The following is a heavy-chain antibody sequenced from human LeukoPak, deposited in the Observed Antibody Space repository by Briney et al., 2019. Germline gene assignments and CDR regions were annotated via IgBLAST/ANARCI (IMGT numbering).Heavy chain of an antibody. CDR2: IYYSGST. CDR3: ARISTRGYYYYMDV. Sequence: RPSETLSLTCTVSGGSISGYYWSWIRQPPGKGLEWIGYIYYSGSTTYNPSPKSRVTISVDTSKNQFSLKLSSVTAADTAVYYCARISTRGYYYYMDVWGKGTTVTVSS. CDR1: GGSISGYY. J-gene: IGHJ6*03. V-gene: IGHV4-59*08. D-gene: IGHD2-2*01.